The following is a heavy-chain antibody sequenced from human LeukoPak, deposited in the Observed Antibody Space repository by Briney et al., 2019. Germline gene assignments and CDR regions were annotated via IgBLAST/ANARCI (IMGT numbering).Heavy chain of an antibody. CDR1: GFTFSSYS. Sequence: GGSLRLSRAASGFTFSSYSVNWVRHAPGKGWEWVSSISSSSSYIFYADSVKGRFAISRDNPKNALYLQMSSLRAEDTAVYYCARGTTGSFDYWGQGTLVTVSS. CDR2: ISSSSSYI. CDR3: ARGTTGSFDY. V-gene: IGHV3-21*01. J-gene: IGHJ4*02. D-gene: IGHD4-17*01.